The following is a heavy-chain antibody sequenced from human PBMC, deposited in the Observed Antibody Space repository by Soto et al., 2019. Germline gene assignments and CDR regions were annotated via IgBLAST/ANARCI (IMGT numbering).Heavy chain of an antibody. J-gene: IGHJ4*02. Sequence: QVQLQESGPGLVKPSETLSLTCTVSGGSISSYYWSWIRQPPGKGLEWIGYIYYSGSTNYNPSVKSRVTISVDTSKNQLTLKLSSVTAADTAVYYCARDHPYYGDYLPAYFDYWGQGTLVTVSS. CDR2: IYYSGST. D-gene: IGHD4-17*01. CDR1: GGSISSYY. V-gene: IGHV4-59*01. CDR3: ARDHPYYGDYLPAYFDY.